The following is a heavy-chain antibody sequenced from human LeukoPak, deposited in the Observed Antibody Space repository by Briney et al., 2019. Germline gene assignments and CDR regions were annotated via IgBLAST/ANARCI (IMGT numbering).Heavy chain of an antibody. D-gene: IGHD2-15*01. V-gene: IGHV3-7*03. Sequence: PGGSLRLSCAASGFTFSSYWMSWVRQAPGKGLEWVGNIKQDGSERYYVDSVNGRFTISRDNAKNSLYLQMNSLRAEDTAVYYCAREDCSGGSCYAWWFDPWGQGTLVTVSS. CDR2: IKQDGSER. CDR3: AREDCSGGSCYAWWFDP. CDR1: GFTFSSYW. J-gene: IGHJ5*02.